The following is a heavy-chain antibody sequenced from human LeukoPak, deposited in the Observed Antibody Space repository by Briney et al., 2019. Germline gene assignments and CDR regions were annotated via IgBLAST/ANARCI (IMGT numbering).Heavy chain of an antibody. CDR3: ARDSYYYYYYYMDV. CDR2: IKQDGSEK. J-gene: IGHJ6*03. CDR1: GFTSSSYW. V-gene: IGHV3-7*01. Sequence: GGSLRLSCAASGFTSSSYWMSWVRQAPGKGLEWVANIKQDGSEKYYVDSVKGRFTISRDNAKNSLYLQMNSLRAEDTAVYYCARDSYYYYYYYMDVWGKGTTVTVSS.